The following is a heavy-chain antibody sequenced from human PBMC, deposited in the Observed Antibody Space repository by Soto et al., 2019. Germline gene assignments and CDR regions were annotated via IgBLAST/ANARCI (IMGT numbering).Heavy chain of an antibody. D-gene: IGHD4-17*01. CDR1: GYTFTSYG. Sequence: ASVKVSCKASGYTFTSYGISWVRQAPGQGLEWMGWISAYNGNTNYAQKLQGRVTMTTDTSTSTAYMELRSLRSDDTAVYYCAILMTTVVLDAFDIWGQGTMVTVSS. V-gene: IGHV1-18*01. J-gene: IGHJ3*02. CDR2: ISAYNGNT. CDR3: AILMTTVVLDAFDI.